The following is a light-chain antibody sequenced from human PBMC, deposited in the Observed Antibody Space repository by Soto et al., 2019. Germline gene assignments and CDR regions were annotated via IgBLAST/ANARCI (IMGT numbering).Light chain of an antibody. CDR1: QSISTW. J-gene: IGKJ1*01. V-gene: IGKV1-5*01. Sequence: DIQMTQAPSTLSASLGDRVTITCRASQSISTWLAWYQQKPGKAPKLLIYAASSLQSGVPSRFSGSGSGTEFTLTISSLQPDDFATYYCQHYHSSPWTFGQGTKVDIK. CDR3: QHYHSSPWT. CDR2: AAS.